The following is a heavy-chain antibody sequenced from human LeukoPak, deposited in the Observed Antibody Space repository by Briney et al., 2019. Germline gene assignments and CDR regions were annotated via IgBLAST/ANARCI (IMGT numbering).Heavy chain of an antibody. V-gene: IGHV4-34*01. CDR1: GGSISSYY. Sequence: SETLSLTCTVSGGSISSYYWSWIRQPPGKGLEWIGEINHSGSTNYNPSLKSRVTISVDTSKNQFSLKLSSVTAADTAVYYCARGRPSRAHYYYYYYMDVWGKGTTVTVSS. D-gene: IGHD6-6*01. CDR3: ARGRPSRAHYYYYYYMDV. CDR2: INHSGST. J-gene: IGHJ6*03.